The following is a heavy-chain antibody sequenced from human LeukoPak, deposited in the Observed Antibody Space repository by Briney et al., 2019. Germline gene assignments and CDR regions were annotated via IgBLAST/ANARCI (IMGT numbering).Heavy chain of an antibody. CDR1: GGSISSGGYY. Sequence: PSETLSLTCTVSGGSISSGGYYWSWIRQHPGKGLEWIGYIYYSGSTNYNPSLKSRVTISVDTSKNQFSLKLSSVTAADTAVYYCARSVGYYYIRYYYGMDVWGQGNTVTVSS. V-gene: IGHV4-61*08. CDR3: ARSVGYYYIRYYYGMDV. J-gene: IGHJ6*02. D-gene: IGHD3-22*01. CDR2: IYYSGST.